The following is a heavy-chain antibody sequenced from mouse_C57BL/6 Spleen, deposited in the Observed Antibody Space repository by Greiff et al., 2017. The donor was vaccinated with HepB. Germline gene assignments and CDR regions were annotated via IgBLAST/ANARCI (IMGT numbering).Heavy chain of an antibody. Sequence: VKLQESGAELVKPGASVKISCKASGYAFSSYWMNWVKQRPGKGLEWIGQIYPGDGDTNYNGKFKGKATRTADKSSSTAYMQLSSLTSEDSAVDFCAKENGDGGAMDYWGQGTSVTVSS. CDR3: AKENGDGGAMDY. CDR2: IYPGDGDT. CDR1: GYAFSSYW. D-gene: IGHD4-1*01. J-gene: IGHJ4*01. V-gene: IGHV1-80*01.